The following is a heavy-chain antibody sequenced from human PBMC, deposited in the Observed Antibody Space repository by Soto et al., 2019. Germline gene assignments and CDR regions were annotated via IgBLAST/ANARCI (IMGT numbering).Heavy chain of an antibody. CDR2: IYYSGST. V-gene: IGHV4-30-4*01. Sequence: QVQLQESGPGLVKPSQTLSLTCTVSGGSISSGDYYWSWIRQPPGKGLEWIGYIYYSGSTYYNPSLKSRVTISVHTSKNQFSLKLSSVTAADTAVYYCARAPLGMRTVDAFDIWGQGTMVTVSS. CDR1: GGSISSGDYY. CDR3: ARAPLGMRTVDAFDI. J-gene: IGHJ3*02.